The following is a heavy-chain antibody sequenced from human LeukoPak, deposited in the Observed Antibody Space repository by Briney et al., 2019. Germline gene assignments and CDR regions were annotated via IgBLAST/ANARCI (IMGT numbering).Heavy chain of an antibody. V-gene: IGHV1-18*01. CDR1: GYTFTSYG. CDR3: ARDPGFSGYGGSDAFDI. D-gene: IGHD4-23*01. Sequence: ASVKVSCKASGYTFTSYGISWVRQAPGQGLEWMGWISAYNGNTNYAQKLQGRVTMTIDTSTSTAYMELRSLRSDDTAVYYCARDPGFSGYGGSDAFDIWGQGTMVTVSS. CDR2: ISAYNGNT. J-gene: IGHJ3*02.